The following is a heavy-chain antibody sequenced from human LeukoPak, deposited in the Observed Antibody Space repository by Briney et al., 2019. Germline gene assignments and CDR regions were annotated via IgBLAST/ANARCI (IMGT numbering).Heavy chain of an antibody. CDR1: GFTFSDYY. Sequence: GGSLRLSCAASGFTFSDYYMSWIRQAPGKGLEWVSYISSSSSYTNYADSVKGRFTISRDNAKNSLYLQMNSLRAEDTAVYYCAREQWLVDYYYYGMDIWGQDTSVTVSS. CDR3: AREQWLVDYYYYGMDI. D-gene: IGHD6-19*01. J-gene: IGHJ6*02. CDR2: ISSSSSYT. V-gene: IGHV3-11*06.